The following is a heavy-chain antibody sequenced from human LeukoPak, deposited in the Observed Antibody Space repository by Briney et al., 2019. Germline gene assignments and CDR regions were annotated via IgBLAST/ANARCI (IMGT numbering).Heavy chain of an antibody. CDR3: AREGLRLGELSLSGETDY. CDR1: GFTFSDYY. Sequence: PGGSLRLSCAASGFTFSDYYMSWIRQAPGKGLEWVSYISSSGSTIYYADSVKGRFTISRDNAKNSLYLRMNSLRAEDTAVYYCAREGLRLGELSLSGETDYWGQGTLVTVSS. CDR2: ISSSGSTI. J-gene: IGHJ4*02. D-gene: IGHD3-16*02. V-gene: IGHV3-11*01.